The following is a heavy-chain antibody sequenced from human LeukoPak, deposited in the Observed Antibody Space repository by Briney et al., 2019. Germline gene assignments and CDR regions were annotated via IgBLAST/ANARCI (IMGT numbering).Heavy chain of an antibody. V-gene: IGHV4-38-2*01. CDR2: IYHSGST. J-gene: IGHJ4*02. Sequence: PSETLSLTCAVSGYSISSGYYWGWTRQPPGKGLEWIGSIYHSGSTYYNPSLKSRVTISVDTSKNQFSLKLSSVTAADTAVYYCARQGDYGDYWGQGTLVTVSS. CDR1: GYSISSGYY. CDR3: ARQGDYGDY.